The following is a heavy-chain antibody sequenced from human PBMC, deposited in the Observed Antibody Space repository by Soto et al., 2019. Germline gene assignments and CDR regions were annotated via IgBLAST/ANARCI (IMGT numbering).Heavy chain of an antibody. Sequence: SETLSLTCAVYGGSFIGYYWSWIRQPPGKGLEWIGEINHSGSTNYNPSLKSRVTISVDTSKNQFSRKLSSVTAADPVVYYCAKGKRYFDWSLAYWGQGTLVPVSS. V-gene: IGHV4-34*01. CDR3: AKGKRYFDWSLAY. D-gene: IGHD3-9*01. J-gene: IGHJ4*02. CDR2: INHSGST. CDR1: GGSFIGYY.